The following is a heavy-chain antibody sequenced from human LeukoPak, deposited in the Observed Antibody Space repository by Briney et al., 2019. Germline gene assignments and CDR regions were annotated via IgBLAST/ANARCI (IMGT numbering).Heavy chain of an antibody. CDR2: ISAYNGNT. J-gene: IGHJ4*02. CDR3: ARTTYYYGSGSYPADY. Sequence: ASVKVSCKASGYTFTSYGISWVRQAPGQGLEWMGWISAYNGNTNYAQKLQGRVTMPTDTSTSTAYMELRSLRSDDTAVYYCARTTYYYGSGSYPADYWGQGTLVTVSS. CDR1: GYTFTSYG. V-gene: IGHV1-18*01. D-gene: IGHD3-10*01.